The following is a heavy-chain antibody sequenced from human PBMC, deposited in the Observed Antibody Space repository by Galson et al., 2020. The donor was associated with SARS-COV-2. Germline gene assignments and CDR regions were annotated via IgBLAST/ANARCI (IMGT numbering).Heavy chain of an antibody. Sequence: GASVKVSCKVSGYTLTELSMHWVRQAPGKGLEWMGGFDPEDGETIYAQKFQGRVTMTEDTSTDTAYMELSSLRSEDTAVYYCATSRATPYYYGSGSLNWFDPWGQGTLVTVSS. J-gene: IGHJ5*02. CDR2: FDPEDGET. CDR3: ATSRATPYYYGSGSLNWFDP. CDR1: GYTLTELS. D-gene: IGHD3-10*01. V-gene: IGHV1-24*01.